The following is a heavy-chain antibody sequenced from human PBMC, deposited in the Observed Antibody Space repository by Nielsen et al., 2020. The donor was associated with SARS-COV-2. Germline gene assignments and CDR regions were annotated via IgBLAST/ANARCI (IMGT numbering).Heavy chain of an antibody. CDR2: ISGSGGST. V-gene: IGHV3-23*01. CDR1: GFTFSSYW. D-gene: IGHD4-17*01. Sequence: GESLKISCAASGFTFSSYWMSWVRQAPGKGLEWVSAISGSGGSTYYADSVKGRFTISRDNSENSLYLQMDSLRAEDTAVYYCAKDGVIGYGDYPDYYGLDVWGQGTTVTVSS. CDR3: AKDGVIGYGDYPDYYGLDV. J-gene: IGHJ6*02.